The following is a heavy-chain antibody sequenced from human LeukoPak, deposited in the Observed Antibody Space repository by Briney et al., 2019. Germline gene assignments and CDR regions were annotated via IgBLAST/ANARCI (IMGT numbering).Heavy chain of an antibody. CDR3: TRGLGRV. D-gene: IGHD3-10*01. Sequence: GGSLRLSCAASGFIFSTYWMNWVRQAPGKGPEWVANIKQDGTEKYYVDSVKGRFTISRDKANNSLYLQTNSLRAEDTAVYYCTRGLGRVWGQGTLVTVSS. CDR1: GFIFSTYW. J-gene: IGHJ4*02. CDR2: IKQDGTEK. V-gene: IGHV3-7*04.